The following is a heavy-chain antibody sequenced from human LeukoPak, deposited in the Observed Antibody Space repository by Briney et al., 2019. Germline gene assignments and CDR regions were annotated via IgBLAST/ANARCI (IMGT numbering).Heavy chain of an antibody. J-gene: IGHJ4*02. CDR1: GYIFTSYW. CDR2: IDPSDSYT. Sequence: AESLQRLSKGSGYIFTSYWTSWVRQMPGKGLEWMGRIDPSDSYTNYSPSFQGHVTISADKSISTAYLQWSSLKASDTAMYYCAKPANTDDYGHYVLFWGPGNLVTVSS. D-gene: IGHD4-17*01. CDR3: AKPANTDDYGHYVLF. V-gene: IGHV5-10-1*01.